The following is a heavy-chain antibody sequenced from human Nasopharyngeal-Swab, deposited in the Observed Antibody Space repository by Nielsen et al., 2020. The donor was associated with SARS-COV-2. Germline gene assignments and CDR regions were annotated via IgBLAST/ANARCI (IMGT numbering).Heavy chain of an antibody. CDR3: ARGSYCSSTSCYWDY. Sequence: SETLSLTCAVYGGSFSGYYWSWIRQPPGKGLEWIGEINHSGSTNYNPSLKSRVTISVDTSKNQFSLKLSSVTAAETAVYYCARGSYCSSTSCYWDYWGQGTLVTVSS. J-gene: IGHJ4*02. CDR1: GGSFSGYY. D-gene: IGHD2-2*01. V-gene: IGHV4-34*01. CDR2: INHSGST.